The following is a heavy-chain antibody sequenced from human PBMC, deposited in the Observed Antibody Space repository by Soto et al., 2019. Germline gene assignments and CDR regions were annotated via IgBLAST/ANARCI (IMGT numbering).Heavy chain of an antibody. D-gene: IGHD1-1*01. CDR2: IYWDDDK. Sequence: QITLEESGPPRVKPTQTLTLTCTFSGFSLSTSGVGVGWVCQPPGKALERLALIYWDDDKRYSPSLRSRLTITKDTSRNQVVLTKTNMDPVDTATYYCAHTAGLQGNWNGGYFDFWGQGALVTVSS. J-gene: IGHJ4*02. CDR1: GFSLSTSGVG. CDR3: AHTAGLQGNWNGGYFDF. V-gene: IGHV2-5*02.